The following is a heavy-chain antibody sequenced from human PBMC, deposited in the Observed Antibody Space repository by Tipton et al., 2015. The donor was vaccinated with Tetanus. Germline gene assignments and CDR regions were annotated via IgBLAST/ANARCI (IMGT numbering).Heavy chain of an antibody. V-gene: IGHV3-21*01. CDR2: ISSSSSYI. Sequence: SLRLSCAASGFTFSSYSMNWVRQAPGKGLEWVSSISSSSSYIYYADSVKGRFTISRDNAKNSLYLQMNSLRAEDTAVYYCARESAYDYVWGSYRFGLPIDYWGQGTLVTVSS. CDR1: GFTFSSYS. CDR3: ARESAYDYVWGSYRFGLPIDY. D-gene: IGHD3-16*02. J-gene: IGHJ4*02.